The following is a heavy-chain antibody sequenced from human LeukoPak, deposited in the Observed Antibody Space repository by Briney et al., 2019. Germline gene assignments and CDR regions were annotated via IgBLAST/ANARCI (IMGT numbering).Heavy chain of an antibody. CDR3: ARVGLRYFDWLLSSSHDAFDI. CDR1: GGTFSSYA. D-gene: IGHD3-9*01. CDR2: IIPIFGTA. V-gene: IGHV1-69*05. J-gene: IGHJ3*02. Sequence: ASVKVSCKASGGTFSSYAISWVRQAPGQGLEWMGGIIPIFGTANYAQKFQGRVTITTDESTSTAYMELSSLRSEDTAVYYCARVGLRYFDWLLSSSHDAFDIWGQGTMVTVSS.